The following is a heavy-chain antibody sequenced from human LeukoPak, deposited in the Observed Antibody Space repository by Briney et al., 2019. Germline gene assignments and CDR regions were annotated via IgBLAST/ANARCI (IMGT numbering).Heavy chain of an antibody. Sequence: GGSLRLSCAASGFTFSNYGMHWVRQAPGKGLEWVTLISYDGSNKYYADSVKGRFTISRDNSKNSLFLQMNSLRAEDTAVYYCARDRLHYGEYEKTLDYWGQGTLVTVSS. D-gene: IGHD4-17*01. CDR3: ARDRLHYGEYEKTLDY. CDR2: ISYDGSNK. CDR1: GFTFSNYG. J-gene: IGHJ4*02. V-gene: IGHV3-30*03.